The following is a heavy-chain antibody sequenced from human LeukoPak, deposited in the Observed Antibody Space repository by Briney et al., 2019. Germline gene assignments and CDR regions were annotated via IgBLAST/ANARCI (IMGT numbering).Heavy chain of an antibody. Sequence: GGPLRLSCAASGFTFSSYAMSWVRQAPGKGLEWVSAISGSGGSTYYADSVKGRFTISRDNSKNTLYLQMNSLGAEDTAVYYCAKVHTPEFDYWGQGTLVTVSS. J-gene: IGHJ4*02. CDR3: AKVHTPEFDY. CDR1: GFTFSSYA. V-gene: IGHV3-23*01. CDR2: ISGSGGST.